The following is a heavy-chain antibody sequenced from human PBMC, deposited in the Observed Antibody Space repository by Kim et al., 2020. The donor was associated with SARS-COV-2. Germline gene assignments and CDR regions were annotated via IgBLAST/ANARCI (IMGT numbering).Heavy chain of an antibody. CDR2: IKSKTDGGTT. V-gene: IGHV3-15*01. D-gene: IGHD3-16*02. CDR3: TTGNLYDYVWGSYRHDAFDI. Sequence: GGSLRLSCAASGFTFSNAWMSWVRQAPGKGLEWVGRIKSKTDGGTTDYAAPVKGRFTISRDDSKNTLYLQMNSLKTEDTAVYYCTTGNLYDYVWGSYRHDAFDIWGQGTMVTVSS. CDR1: GFTFSNAW. J-gene: IGHJ3*02.